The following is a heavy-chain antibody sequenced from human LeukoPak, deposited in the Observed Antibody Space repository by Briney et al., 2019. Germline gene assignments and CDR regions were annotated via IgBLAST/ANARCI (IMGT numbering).Heavy chain of an antibody. CDR3: ARGYPTPHY. V-gene: IGHV3-48*03. J-gene: IGHJ4*02. CDR1: GFTFSSYE. D-gene: IGHD1-14*01. Sequence: PGGSLRLSCAASGFTFSSYEMNWVRQAPGKGLEWVSYISSSASTIYYADSVKGRFTISRDNAKNSLYLQMNSLRAEDTAVYYCARGYPTPHYWGQGTLVTVSS. CDR2: ISSSASTI.